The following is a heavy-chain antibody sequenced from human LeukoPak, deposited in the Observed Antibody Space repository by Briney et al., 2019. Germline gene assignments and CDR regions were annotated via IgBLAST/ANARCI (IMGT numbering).Heavy chain of an antibody. V-gene: IGHV1-69-2*01. CDR3: ATVKEDGPGPG. J-gene: IGHJ4*02. Sequence: VKVSCKASGYTFTGYYMHWVQQAPGKGLEWMGLVDPEDGETIYAEKFQGRVTITADTSTDTAYMELSSLRSEDTAVYYCATVKEDGPGPGWGQGTLVTVSS. CDR2: VDPEDGET. CDR1: GYTFTGYY.